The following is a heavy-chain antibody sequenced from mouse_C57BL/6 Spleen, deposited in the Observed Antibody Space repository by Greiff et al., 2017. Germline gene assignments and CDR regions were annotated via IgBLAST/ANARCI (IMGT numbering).Heavy chain of an antibody. CDR1: GFNIKNTY. V-gene: IGHV14-3*01. CDR2: IDPANGNT. J-gene: IGHJ4*01. CDR3: ARDDYGAGGYYYAMDY. Sequence: EVKLVESVAELVRPGASVKLSCTASGFNIKNTYMHWVKQRPEQGLEWIGRIDPANGNTKYAPKFQGKATITAETSSNTAYLQLSSLTSEDTAIDYCARDDYGAGGYYYAMDYWGQGTSVTVSS. D-gene: IGHD2-4*01.